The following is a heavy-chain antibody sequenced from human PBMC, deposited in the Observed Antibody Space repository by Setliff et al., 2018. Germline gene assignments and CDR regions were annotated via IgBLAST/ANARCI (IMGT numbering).Heavy chain of an antibody. CDR1: GYTFTGYY. V-gene: IGHV1-2*02. Sequence: GASVKVSCKASGYTFTGYYMHWVRQAPGQGLEWMGWINPNSGGTNYAQKFQGRVTMTRDTSISTAYMELSRLRSDDTAVYYCAREGRRYYDGSGYYYDPYYYYYMDVWGKGTTVTVSS. D-gene: IGHD3-22*01. J-gene: IGHJ6*03. CDR3: AREGRRYYDGSGYYYDPYYYYYMDV. CDR2: INPNSGGT.